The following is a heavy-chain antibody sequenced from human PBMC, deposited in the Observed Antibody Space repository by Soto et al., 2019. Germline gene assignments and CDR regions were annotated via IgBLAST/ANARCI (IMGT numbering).Heavy chain of an antibody. CDR1: GFTFGSYA. CDR2: ISGTGDSS. V-gene: IGHV3-23*01. J-gene: IGHJ4*02. D-gene: IGHD3-10*01. CDR3: AKDNGNYGSVSFSH. Sequence: EVQLLESGGGLVQPGGSLRLSCAASGFTFGSYAMSWVRQAPGKGLEWVSLISGTGDSSEYANSVKGRFTISRDYSKTTVFLQMNSLRAEDTAVYFCAKDNGNYGSVSFSHWGQGTLFTVSS.